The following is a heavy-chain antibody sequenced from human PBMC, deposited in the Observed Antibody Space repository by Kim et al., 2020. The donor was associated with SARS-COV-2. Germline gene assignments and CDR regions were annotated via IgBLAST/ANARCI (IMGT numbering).Heavy chain of an antibody. CDR1: GFSFSSYE. CDR2: ISSSGSTI. Sequence: GGSLRLSCAASGFSFSSYEMNWVRQAPGKGLEWVSYISSSGSTIYYADSVKGRFTISRDNAKNSLYLQMNSLRGEDTAVYYCARRGDSTTVTLIFLDYWGQGTLVTVSS. J-gene: IGHJ4*02. D-gene: IGHD4-17*01. CDR3: ARRGDSTTVTLIFLDY. V-gene: IGHV3-48*03.